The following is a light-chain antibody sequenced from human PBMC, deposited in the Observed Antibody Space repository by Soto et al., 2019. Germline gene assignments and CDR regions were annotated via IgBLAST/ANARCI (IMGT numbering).Light chain of an antibody. CDR3: SSYTSSSLYV. J-gene: IGLJ1*01. CDR2: DVI. V-gene: IGLV2-14*01. CDR1: SSDVGGYNY. Sequence: HSALTQPASVSGSPGQSITISCTGTSSDVGGYNYVSWYQQHPGKAPKLMIYDVINRPSGVSNRFSVSKSGNTASLTISGLQAEDEADYYCSSYTSSSLYVFGTGTKVTVL.